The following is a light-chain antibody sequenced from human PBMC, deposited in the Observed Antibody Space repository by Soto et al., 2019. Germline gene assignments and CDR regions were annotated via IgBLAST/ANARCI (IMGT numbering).Light chain of an antibody. J-gene: IGKJ2*01. V-gene: IGKV3-20*01. CDR2: GAS. Sequence: EIVLTQSPGTLSLSPGERATLSCRASQSVSSSYLAGYQQKPGQAPRLLIYGASSRATGIPDRFSGSGSGTDFTLTISRLAPEDFAVYYCQQYGSSLYTFGQGTKLEIK. CDR1: QSVSSSY. CDR3: QQYGSSLYT.